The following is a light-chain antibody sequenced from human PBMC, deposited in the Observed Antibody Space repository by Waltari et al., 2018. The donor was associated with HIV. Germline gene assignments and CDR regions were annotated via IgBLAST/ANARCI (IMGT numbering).Light chain of an antibody. V-gene: IGLV2-8*01. CDR3: TSYAGRNTLV. CDR2: EVF. CDR1: TSDVGAYNY. J-gene: IGLJ2*01. Sequence: QSALTQPPYASGSPGQSVTISCTGKTSDVGAYNYVPWYQQHPGKTPKPMIYEVFKRPSGVPDRFSGSKSGNTASLAVSGLQAEDEADYYCTSYAGRNTLVFGGGTKLTVL.